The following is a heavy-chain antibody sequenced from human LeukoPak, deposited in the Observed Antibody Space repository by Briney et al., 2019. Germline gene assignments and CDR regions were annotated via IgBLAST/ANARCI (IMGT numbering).Heavy chain of an antibody. CDR1: GFTFSSYE. CDR2: ISSSGSTI. V-gene: IGHV3-48*03. J-gene: IGHJ6*03. Sequence: PGGSLRLSCAASGFTFSSYEMNWVRQAPGKGLEWVSYISSSGSTIYYADSVKGRFTISRDNAKNSLYLQMNSLRAEDTAVYYCAREQVNYYYMDVWGKGTTVTISS. D-gene: IGHD2-21*01. CDR3: AREQVNYYYMDV.